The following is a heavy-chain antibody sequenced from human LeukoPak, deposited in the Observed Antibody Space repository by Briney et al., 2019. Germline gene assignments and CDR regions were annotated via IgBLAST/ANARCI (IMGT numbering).Heavy chain of an antibody. Sequence: SETLSLTCTVSGGSISSYYWSWIRQPPGKGLEWIGYIHYSGSTNYNPSLKSRVAISVDASKNQFSLKLSSVTAADTAVYYCVRSGSYYDGMDVWGQGTTVTVSS. V-gene: IGHV4-59*01. J-gene: IGHJ6*02. CDR3: VRSGSYYDGMDV. CDR2: IHYSGST. CDR1: GGSISSYY. D-gene: IGHD1-26*01.